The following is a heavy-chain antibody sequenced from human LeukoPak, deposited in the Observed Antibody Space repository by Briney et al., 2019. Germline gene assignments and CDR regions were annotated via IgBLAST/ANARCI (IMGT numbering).Heavy chain of an antibody. J-gene: IGHJ4*02. V-gene: IGHV3-49*04. Sequence: PGRSLRLSCTTSGFTFGDYAMTWVRQAPGKGLEWLGFIRTRAYGATTEYAASVRGRFSISRDDSKNIASLQVNSLNTEDTAVYYCARHMTPTIFGAYYFDYWGQGAPVTVSS. CDR2: IRTRAYGATT. CDR3: ARHMTPTIFGAYYFDY. D-gene: IGHD3-3*01. CDR1: GFTFGDYA.